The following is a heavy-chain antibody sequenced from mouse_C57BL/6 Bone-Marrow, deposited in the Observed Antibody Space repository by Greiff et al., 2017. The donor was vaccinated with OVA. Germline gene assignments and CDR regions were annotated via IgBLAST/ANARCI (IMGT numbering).Heavy chain of an antibody. CDR2: IGPGSGST. J-gene: IGHJ2*01. CDR1: GYTFTDYY. CDR3: AGTKTYDFDY. Sequence: QVQLQQSGAELVKPGASVKISCKASGYTFTDYYLNWVKQRPGQGLEWIGKIGPGSGSTYYNEKFKGKATLTAYKSSSTAYMQRSSLTCEDSAVYFGAGTKTYDFDYWGKGTTLAVSS. D-gene: IGHD4-1*01. V-gene: IGHV1-77*01.